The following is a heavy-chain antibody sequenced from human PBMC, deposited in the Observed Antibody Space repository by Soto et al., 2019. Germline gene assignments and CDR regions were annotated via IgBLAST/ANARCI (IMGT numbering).Heavy chain of an antibody. D-gene: IGHD7-27*01. V-gene: IGHV1-8*01. CDR3: ARGPPNWGFDY. CDR1: EYTFTSYD. Sequence: QEQLVQSGAEVKKPGASVKVSCKASEYTFTSYDINWVRQATGQGLEWMGWMSPNSGDTGYARKFQGRGNMTRDTSISTAYMDLRSRRSEDTAVYYCARGPPNWGFDYWGQGTLVTASS. CDR2: MSPNSGDT. J-gene: IGHJ4*02.